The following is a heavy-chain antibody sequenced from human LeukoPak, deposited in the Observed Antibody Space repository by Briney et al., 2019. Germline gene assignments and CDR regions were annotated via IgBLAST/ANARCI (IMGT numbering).Heavy chain of an antibody. CDR3: ARVRGGTYNHYFDY. J-gene: IGHJ4*02. V-gene: IGHV4-61*10. CDR1: GDSISSDNYY. D-gene: IGHD5-24*01. Sequence: PSETLSLTCTVSGDSISSDNYYWSWIRQPAGKGLEWIGRIDRSGSSNYKPFLKSQVTISVDTSKNQFSLKLTSITAADTAVYYCARVRGGTYNHYFDYWGQGTLVTVSS. CDR2: IDRSGSS.